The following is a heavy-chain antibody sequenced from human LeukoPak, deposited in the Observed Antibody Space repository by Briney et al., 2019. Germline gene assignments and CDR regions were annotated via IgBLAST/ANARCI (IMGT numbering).Heavy chain of an antibody. V-gene: IGHV4-39*07. CDR2: IYYSGST. CDR3: ARDTVAVAGTDY. J-gene: IGHJ4*02. D-gene: IGHD6-19*01. CDR1: GGSINSGDYY. Sequence: SQTLSLTCTVSGGSINSGDYYWGWIRQPPGKGLEWIGTIYYSGSTYYNPSLKSRVTISVDTSKNQFSLKLTSVTAADTAVYYCARDTVAVAGTDYWGQGTLVTVSS.